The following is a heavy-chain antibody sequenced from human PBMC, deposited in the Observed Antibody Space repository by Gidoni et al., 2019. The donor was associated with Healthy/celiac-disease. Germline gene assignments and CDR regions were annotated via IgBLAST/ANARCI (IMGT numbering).Heavy chain of an antibody. Sequence: QVQLQQWGAGLLKPSETLSLTCAVYGGSFSGYYWSWIRQPPGKGLEWIGEIHHSGSTNYNPALKSRVTISVDTSKNQFSLKLSSVTAADTAVYYCARGLRLAASDYWGQGTLVTVSS. CDR1: GGSFSGYY. CDR3: ARGLRLAASDY. D-gene: IGHD2-15*01. CDR2: IHHSGST. V-gene: IGHV4-34*01. J-gene: IGHJ4*02.